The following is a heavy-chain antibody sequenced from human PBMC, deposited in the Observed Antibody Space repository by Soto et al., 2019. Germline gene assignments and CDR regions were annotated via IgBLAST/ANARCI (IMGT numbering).Heavy chain of an antibody. D-gene: IGHD3-10*01. V-gene: IGHV3-30*18. CDR1: GFTFSRYG. CDR3: AKSDYYGSRSYLRPVDY. Sequence: GGSLRLSCAASGFTFSRYGMQWVRQAPGKGLEWVAVISYDGSNTYYADSVKGRFTISRDNSKNTLYLQMNSPRAVDTAVYYCAKSDYYGSRSYLRPVDYWGQGTLVTVSS. J-gene: IGHJ4*02. CDR2: ISYDGSNT.